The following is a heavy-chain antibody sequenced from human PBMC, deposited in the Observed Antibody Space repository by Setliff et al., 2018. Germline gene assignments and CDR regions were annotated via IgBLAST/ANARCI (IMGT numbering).Heavy chain of an antibody. CDR2: IRYDGSDK. CDR1: GYSFNSFD. J-gene: IGHJ3*02. D-gene: IGHD3-10*01. CDR3: ARDTVGDISAFDI. Sequence: PGGSLRLSCAASGYSFNSFDMHWVRQAPGKGLEWVAFIRYDGSDKYYADSVKGRFTISRDNSKNTLYLQMSSLRVEDTAVYHCARDTVGDISAFDIWGQGTMVTVSS. V-gene: IGHV3-30*02.